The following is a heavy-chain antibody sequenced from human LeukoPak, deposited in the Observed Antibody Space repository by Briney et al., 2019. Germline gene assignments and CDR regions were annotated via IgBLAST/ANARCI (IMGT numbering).Heavy chain of an antibody. V-gene: IGHV3-15*01. CDR2: IKSRTDSGTT. CDR3: TKPDLLWFGEDV. D-gene: IGHD3-10*01. J-gene: IGHJ6*02. CDR1: GFAFSNAW. Sequence: PGGSLRLSCAASGFAFSNAWMGWVRQAPGKGLEWVGRIKSRTDSGTTDYAAPVKGRFTISRDDSKNTLYLQMNSLKTEDTAVYYCTKPDLLWFGEDVWGQGTTVTVSS.